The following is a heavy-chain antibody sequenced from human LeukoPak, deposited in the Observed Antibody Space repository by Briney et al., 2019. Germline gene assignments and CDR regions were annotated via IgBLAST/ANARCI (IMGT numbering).Heavy chain of an antibody. J-gene: IGHJ4*02. CDR2: INTYSGDT. CDR1: GYTFTTYG. D-gene: IGHD3-10*01. V-gene: IGHV1-18*01. CDR3: ARDYQYYASGSSKKAFDY. Sequence: ASVKVSCKPSGYTFTTYGISWVRQAPGQGLEWMGWINTYSGDTNYAQKLQGRVTMTTDTSTSTAYMELGSLRSVDTAMYYCARDYQYYASGSSKKAFDYWGQGTLVTVSS.